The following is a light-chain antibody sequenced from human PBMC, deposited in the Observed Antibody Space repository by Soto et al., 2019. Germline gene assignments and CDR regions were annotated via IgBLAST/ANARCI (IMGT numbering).Light chain of an antibody. Sequence: QSALTQPASVSGSPGQSITISCTGTSSDVGVFNYVSWYQQHPGRVPRLLIYEVTHRPSGVSDRFSGSKSGNTASLTISRLRPEDENTYFCIAYATSSTWVFGGGTKLTVL. J-gene: IGLJ3*02. CDR1: SSDVGVFNY. V-gene: IGLV2-14*03. CDR2: EVT. CDR3: IAYATSSTWV.